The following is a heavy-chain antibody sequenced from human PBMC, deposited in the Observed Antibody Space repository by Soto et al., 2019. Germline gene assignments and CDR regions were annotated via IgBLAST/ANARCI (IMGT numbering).Heavy chain of an antibody. J-gene: IGHJ6*02. CDR3: AKYMGTAAVAIRNPYGLDV. V-gene: IGHV3-53*05. Sequence: GESLRLTXAASGFTVSSDYMSWVRQAPGRGLEWVSVIYSGGSTYYADSVKGRFTISRDTSKNTLYLQMSSPSSEDTAVYYCAKYMGTAAVAIRNPYGLDVWGLGTTVTVSS. D-gene: IGHD2-21*01. CDR1: GFTVSSDY. CDR2: IYSGGST.